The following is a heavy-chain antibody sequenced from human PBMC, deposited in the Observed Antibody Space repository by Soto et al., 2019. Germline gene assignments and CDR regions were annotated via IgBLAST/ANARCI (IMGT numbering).Heavy chain of an antibody. Sequence: GGSLRLSCAASGFTFSSYGMHWVRQAPGKGLEWVAVISYDGSNKYYADSVKGRFTISRDNSKNTLYLQMNSLRAEDTAVYYCAKDPWPLEITFGGVTNYYYYYMDVWGKGTTVTVSS. CDR3: AKDPWPLEITFGGVTNYYYYYMDV. CDR2: ISYDGSNK. J-gene: IGHJ6*03. V-gene: IGHV3-30*18. D-gene: IGHD3-16*01. CDR1: GFTFSSYG.